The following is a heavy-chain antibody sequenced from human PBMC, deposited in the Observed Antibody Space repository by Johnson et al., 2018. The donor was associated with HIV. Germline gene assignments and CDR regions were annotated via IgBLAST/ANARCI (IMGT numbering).Heavy chain of an antibody. J-gene: IGHJ3*02. CDR3: ARSRPYEGVPAATGAFDI. D-gene: IGHD2-2*01. CDR2: SYWNGGST. Sequence: VQLVESGGHLVQPGGSLRLSCAASGFTFRSYWNGGSTAYADSVRGRFTISRDKAKNSLYLQMNSLRAEDTALYYCARSRPYEGVPAATGAFDIWGQGTMVTVSS. CDR1: GFTF. V-gene: IGHV3-20*04.